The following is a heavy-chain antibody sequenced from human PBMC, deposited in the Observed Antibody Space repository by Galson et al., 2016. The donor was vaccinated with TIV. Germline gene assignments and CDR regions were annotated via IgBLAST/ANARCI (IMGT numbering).Heavy chain of an antibody. Sequence: QSGAEVKKPGESLKISCKGSGYSFTSYWIGWVRQMPGKGLEWMGIIYPGDSDARYSPSFQGQVTISADKSISTAYLPWSSLKAPDTAMYYCARRADSSGYYYSFDYWGQGTLVTVSS. V-gene: IGHV5-51*03. CDR3: ARRADSSGYYYSFDY. CDR1: GYSFTSYW. J-gene: IGHJ4*02. CDR2: IYPGDSDA. D-gene: IGHD3-22*01.